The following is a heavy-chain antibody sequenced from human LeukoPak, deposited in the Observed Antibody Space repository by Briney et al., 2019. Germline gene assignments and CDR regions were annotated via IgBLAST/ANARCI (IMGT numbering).Heavy chain of an antibody. Sequence: PSEILSLTCTVSGGSISSYYWSWIRQPPGKGLEWIGYIYYSGSTNYNPSLKSRVTISVDTSKNQFSLKLSSVTAADTAVYYCARDVGIVGASSWFDPWGQGTLVTVSS. D-gene: IGHD1-26*01. CDR1: GGSISSYY. CDR2: IYYSGST. V-gene: IGHV4-59*01. CDR3: ARDVGIVGASSWFDP. J-gene: IGHJ5*02.